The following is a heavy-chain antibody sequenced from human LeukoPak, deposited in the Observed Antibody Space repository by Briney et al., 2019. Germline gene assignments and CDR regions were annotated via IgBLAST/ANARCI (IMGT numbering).Heavy chain of an antibody. Sequence: PSETLSLTCTVSGGSISSYYWSWIRQPPGKGLEWIGYIYYSGSTNYNPSLKSRVTISVGTSKNQFSLKLSSVTAADTAVYYCATYGGNSGPLFDYWGQGTLVTVSS. J-gene: IGHJ4*02. D-gene: IGHD4-23*01. CDR1: GGSISSYY. CDR3: ATYGGNSGPLFDY. V-gene: IGHV4-59*01. CDR2: IYYSGST.